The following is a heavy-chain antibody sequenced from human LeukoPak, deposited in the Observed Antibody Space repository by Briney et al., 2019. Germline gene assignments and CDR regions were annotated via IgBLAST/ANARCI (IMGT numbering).Heavy chain of an antibody. J-gene: IGHJ4*02. CDR3: ARGQSGWYFD. CDR1: GGSFIGYY. CDR2: INHSGST. Sequence: SETLSLTCAVYGGSFIGYYWSWIRQPPGKGLEWIGEINHSGSTNYNPSLKSRVTISVDTSKNQFSLKLSSVTAADTAVYYCARGQSGWYFDWGQGTLVTVSS. D-gene: IGHD6-19*01. V-gene: IGHV4-34*01.